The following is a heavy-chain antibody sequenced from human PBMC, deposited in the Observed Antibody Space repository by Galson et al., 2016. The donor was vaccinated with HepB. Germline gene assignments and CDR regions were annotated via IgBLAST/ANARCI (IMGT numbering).Heavy chain of an antibody. D-gene: IGHD3-10*02. Sequence: ETLSLTCAVSGGSPRTSAWWSWVRQAPGKGPEWIGEIYHSGTTNYKPSLKSRVTMSVDKSKNQFSLELTPMTAVDSAVYFCARKSYLSDNSDVGVGWYFDLWGRGTLVTVSS. J-gene: IGHJ2*01. CDR1: GGSPRTSAW. CDR2: IYHSGTT. V-gene: IGHV4-4*01. CDR3: ARKSYLSDNSDVGVGWYFDL.